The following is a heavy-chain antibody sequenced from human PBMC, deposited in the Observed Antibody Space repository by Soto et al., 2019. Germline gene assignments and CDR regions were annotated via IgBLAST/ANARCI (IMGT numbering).Heavy chain of an antibody. D-gene: IGHD6-19*01. V-gene: IGHV4-30-4*01. CDR3: ATRASGHRGWSVDY. Sequence: QVQLQESGPGLVKPSQTLSLTCTVSGGSISSGDYYWSWIRQPPGKGLEWIGYVYYSGSTYYNPSLKSRVTISVETSKNQFSLKLSSVTAADTAVYYCATRASGHRGWSVDYWGQGTLVTVSS. J-gene: IGHJ4*02. CDR1: GGSISSGDYY. CDR2: VYYSGST.